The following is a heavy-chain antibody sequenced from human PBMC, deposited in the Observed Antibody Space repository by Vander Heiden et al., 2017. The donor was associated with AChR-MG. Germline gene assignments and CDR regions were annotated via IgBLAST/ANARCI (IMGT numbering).Heavy chain of an antibody. CDR1: GSTFTSAA. J-gene: IGHJ4*02. CDR2: IVVGSGNT. Sequence: QMQLVQSGPEAKKPGTSVKVSCKAPGSTFTSAAVQWVRQARGQRIEWIGWIVVGSGNTNYAQKFQERVTITRDMSTSTAYMELSSLRSEDTAVYYCAAGGVLRYFGWLDWGQGTLVTVSS. CDR3: AAGGVLRYFGWLD. D-gene: IGHD3-9*01. V-gene: IGHV1-58*01.